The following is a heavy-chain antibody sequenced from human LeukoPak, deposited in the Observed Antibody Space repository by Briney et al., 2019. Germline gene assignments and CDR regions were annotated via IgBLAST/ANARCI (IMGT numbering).Heavy chain of an antibody. D-gene: IGHD2-2*01. CDR2: INHSGST. Sequence: SETLSLTCTVSGGSISSYYWSWIRQPPGKGLEWIGEINHSGSTNYNPSLKSRVTISVDTSKNQFSLKLSSVTAADTAVYYCARAVPAAHNDYWGQGTLVTVSS. CDR3: ARAVPAAHNDY. CDR1: GGSISSYY. V-gene: IGHV4-34*01. J-gene: IGHJ4*02.